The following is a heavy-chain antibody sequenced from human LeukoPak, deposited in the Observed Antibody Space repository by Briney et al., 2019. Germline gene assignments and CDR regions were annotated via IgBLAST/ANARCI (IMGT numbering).Heavy chain of an antibody. D-gene: IGHD4-11*01. CDR1: GGSISSSSYY. CDR3: ARARETVPIDF. J-gene: IGHJ4*02. Sequence: PSETLSLTCTVSGGSISSSSYYWGWIRQPPGKGLEWIGSIYYSGSTYYNPSLKSRVTISVDTSKNQFSLRLTSVTAADTAVYYCARARETVPIDFWSQGTRVTVSS. CDR2: IYYSGST. V-gene: IGHV4-39*07.